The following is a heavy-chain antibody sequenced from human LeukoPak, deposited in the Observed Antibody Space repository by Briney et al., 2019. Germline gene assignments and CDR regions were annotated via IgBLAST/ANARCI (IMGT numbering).Heavy chain of an antibody. Sequence: GGSLRLSCAASGFTLSDYYMSWVRQAPGKGLEWVSYISGSSSHSNYADSVKGRFTISRDNAKNPLFLQMSSLRADDTAIYYCARVNPISSGFYAYWGQGTLVSVSS. J-gene: IGHJ4*02. CDR1: GFTLSDYY. D-gene: IGHD3-22*01. V-gene: IGHV3-11*06. CDR2: ISGSSSHS. CDR3: ARVNPISSGFYAY.